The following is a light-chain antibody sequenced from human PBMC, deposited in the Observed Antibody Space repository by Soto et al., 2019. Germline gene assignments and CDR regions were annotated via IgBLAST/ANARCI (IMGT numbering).Light chain of an antibody. Sequence: EIVLTQSPGTLSLSPGERATLSCRASQSVSSSYLAWYQQKPGQAPRLLIYGASSRATGIPDRFSGSGSGTDFTLTISSLQSEDFAVYHCQQYDNWPPLTFGGGTKVDIK. CDR3: QQYDNWPPLT. J-gene: IGKJ4*01. V-gene: IGKV3-20*01. CDR2: GAS. CDR1: QSVSSSY.